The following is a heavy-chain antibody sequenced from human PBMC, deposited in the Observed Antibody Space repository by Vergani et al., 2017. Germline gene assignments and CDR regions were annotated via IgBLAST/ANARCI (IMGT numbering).Heavy chain of an antibody. V-gene: IGHV3-33*06. CDR3: AKEGGGYCSGGTCYPEY. CDR2: IWYDGSKT. CDR1: GFSFSSYG. D-gene: IGHD2-15*01. J-gene: IGHJ4*02. Sequence: QVQLVESGGGVVQPGRSLRLSCAASGFSFSSYGMHWVRQAPGKGLEWVAAIWYDGSKTYYADSVKGRFTISRDNSKDTLFLQMNSLRPEDTAVYYCAKEGGGYCSGGTCYPEYWGQGTLVIVSS.